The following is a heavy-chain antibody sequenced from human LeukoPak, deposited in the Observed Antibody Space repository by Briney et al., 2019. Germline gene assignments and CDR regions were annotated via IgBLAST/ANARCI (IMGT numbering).Heavy chain of an antibody. CDR1: GFTFSSYA. Sequence: PGGSLRLSCAASGFTFSSYAMHWVRQAPGKGLEWVAVISYDGSNKYYADSVKGRFTISRDSSKNTLYLQMNSLRAEDTAVYYCARGVYDWTHYYYYGMDVWGQGTTVTVS. J-gene: IGHJ6*02. CDR3: ARGVYDWTHYYYYGMDV. V-gene: IGHV3-30-3*01. CDR2: ISYDGSNK. D-gene: IGHD5/OR15-5a*01.